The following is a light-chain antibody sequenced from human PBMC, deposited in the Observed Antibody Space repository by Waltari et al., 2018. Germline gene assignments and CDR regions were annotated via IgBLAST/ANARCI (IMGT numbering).Light chain of an antibody. Sequence: DIQMTQSTSMLSASVGARVHITCRASPSIRGWLAWYQMKPGLSPKLLIYDASNLGDGIPSRFSGSGFGTNFTLTINSLQPDDFATYYCQEYNRFSTFGLGTKV. CDR3: QEYNRFST. CDR2: DAS. J-gene: IGKJ1*01. V-gene: IGKV1-5*01. CDR1: PSIRGW.